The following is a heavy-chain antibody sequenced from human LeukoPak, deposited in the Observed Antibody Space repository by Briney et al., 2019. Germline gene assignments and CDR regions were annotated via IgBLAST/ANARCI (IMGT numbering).Heavy chain of an antibody. D-gene: IGHD3-22*01. CDR3: AKVPSHYFDSSGYSKFDY. J-gene: IGHJ4*02. V-gene: IGHV3-23*01. Sequence: GGSLRLSCTASGFTFSSYAMSWVRQAPGKGLEWVSAISGSGVSTYYGDSVKGRFTISRDNSKNTLYLQMNSLRAEDTAVYYCAKVPSHYFDSSGYSKFDYWGQGTLVTVSS. CDR2: ISGSGVST. CDR1: GFTFSSYA.